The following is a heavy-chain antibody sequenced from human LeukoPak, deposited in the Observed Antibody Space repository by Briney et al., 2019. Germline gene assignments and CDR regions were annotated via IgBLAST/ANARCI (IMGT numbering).Heavy chain of an antibody. V-gene: IGHV4-61*01. Sequence: SETLSLTCTVSGYSISSGSCWGWIRQPPGKGLEWIGYIYYSGSTNYNPSLKSRVTISVDTSKNQFSLKLSSVAAADTAIYYCARDKGKYSSGWFAFGIWGQGTMVTVSS. J-gene: IGHJ3*02. CDR1: GYSISSGSC. CDR3: ARDKGKYSSGWFAFGI. CDR2: IYYSGST. D-gene: IGHD6-19*01.